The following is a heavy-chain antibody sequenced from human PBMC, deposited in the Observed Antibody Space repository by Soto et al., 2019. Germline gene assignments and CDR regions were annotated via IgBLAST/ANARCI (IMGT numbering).Heavy chain of an antibody. Sequence: GGSLRLSCAASGFPFSSYGMNWVRQAPGKGLEWVSALSGSGDTTYYADSVRGRFSISRDNSKNTLYLQMSSLRGEDTAVYYCAKGIELFSYYAMDGCGQGTTVTVYS. V-gene: IGHV3-23*01. CDR2: LSGSGDTT. CDR3: AKGIELFSYYAMDG. J-gene: IGHJ6*02. CDR1: GFPFSSYG. D-gene: IGHD2-15*01.